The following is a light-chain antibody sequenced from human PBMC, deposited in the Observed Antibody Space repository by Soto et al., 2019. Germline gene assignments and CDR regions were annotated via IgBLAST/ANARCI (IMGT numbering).Light chain of an antibody. CDR3: PQSYSSPVT. CDR2: AAS. V-gene: IGKV1-39*01. J-gene: IGKJ2*01. Sequence: DIQMTQSPSSLSASVGDRVTITCRASQSIYNYLNWYQQKPGKAPKLLIYAASSLQSGVPPSFSDSGSGTDFTLTISSLQPEDFATYYCPQSYSSPVTFGQVTKLE. CDR1: QSIYNY.